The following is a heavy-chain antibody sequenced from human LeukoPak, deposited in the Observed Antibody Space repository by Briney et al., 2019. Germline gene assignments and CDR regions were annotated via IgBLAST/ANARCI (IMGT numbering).Heavy chain of an antibody. D-gene: IGHD2-21*02. J-gene: IGHJ4*02. CDR1: GFTFSSYA. CDR3: ARLVVTAILDY. CDR2: ISYDGSNK. V-gene: IGHV3-30-3*01. Sequence: PGGSLRLSCAASGFTFSSYAMHWVRQAPGKGLEWVAVISYDGSNKYYADSVKGRFTISRDNSKNTLHLQMNSLRAEDTAVYYCARLVVTAILDYWGQGTLVTVSS.